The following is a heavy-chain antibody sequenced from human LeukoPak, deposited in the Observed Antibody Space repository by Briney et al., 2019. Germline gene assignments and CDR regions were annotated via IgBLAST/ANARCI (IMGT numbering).Heavy chain of an antibody. V-gene: IGHV3-7*01. D-gene: IGHD3-10*01. Sequence: PGGSLRPSCGAPGFPFRNYWMIWVRQAPGKGLEWVASIKQDGSEKQYVGSVRGRFTISRDNAKNVLDLQMNSLTAEDTAVYYCVKDIHYFQSDYWGQGTLVTVSS. CDR2: IKQDGSEK. J-gene: IGHJ4*02. CDR3: VKDIHYFQSDY. CDR1: GFPFRNYW.